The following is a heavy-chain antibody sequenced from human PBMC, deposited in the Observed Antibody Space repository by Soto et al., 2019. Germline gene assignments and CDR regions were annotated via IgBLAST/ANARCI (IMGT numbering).Heavy chain of an antibody. D-gene: IGHD6-6*01. V-gene: IGHV1-69*01. CDR1: GGSLNNYA. Sequence: QVQLVQSGAEVKKPGSSVKVSCAASGGSLNNYAVSWVRRTPGQGFEWLGEIIPAFGTPNYAQKFQDRVTITADVLTNTVFMELSSLRSEDTAEYYCAREGLRRGALDYLGQGSLVTVSS. CDR2: IIPAFGTP. CDR3: AREGLRRGALDY. J-gene: IGHJ4*02.